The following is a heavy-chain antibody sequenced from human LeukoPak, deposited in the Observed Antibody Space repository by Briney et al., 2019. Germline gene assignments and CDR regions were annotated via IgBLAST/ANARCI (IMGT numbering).Heavy chain of an antibody. CDR1: GGTFSSYA. CDR3: ARDLDGSSDNDY. J-gene: IGHJ4*02. CDR2: INPSGGST. D-gene: IGHD6-19*01. Sequence: ASVTVSCTASGGTFSSYAISWVRQAPGQGLEWMGIINPSGGSTSYAQKFQGRVTMTRDTSTSTVYMELSSLRSEDTAVYYCARDLDGSSDNDYWGQGTLVTVSS. V-gene: IGHV1-46*01.